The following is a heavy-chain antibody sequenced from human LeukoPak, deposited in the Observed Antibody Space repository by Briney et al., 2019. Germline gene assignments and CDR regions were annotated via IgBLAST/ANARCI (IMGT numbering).Heavy chain of an antibody. D-gene: IGHD1-1*01. J-gene: IGHJ4*02. CDR1: GFTFSNVW. V-gene: IGHV3-21*01. Sequence: GGSLRLSCAASGFTFSNVWMSWVRQAPGKGLEWVSSISSSSSYIYYADSVKGRFTISRDNAKNSLYLQMNSLRAEDTAVYYCARVLRGTGTPDYWGQGTLVTVSS. CDR3: ARVLRGTGTPDY. CDR2: ISSSSSYI.